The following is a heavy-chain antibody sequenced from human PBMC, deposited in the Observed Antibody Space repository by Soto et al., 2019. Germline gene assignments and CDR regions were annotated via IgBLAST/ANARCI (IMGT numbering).Heavy chain of an antibody. D-gene: IGHD3-22*01. Sequence: QVQLQQWGAGLLKPSETLSLTCAVYGGSFSGYYWSWIRQPPGKGLEWIGEINHSGSTNYNPSHKRRVTISVDTSKNQFSLKLSSVTAADTAVYYCARGYYYDSGRGAFDIWGQGTMVTVSS. J-gene: IGHJ3*02. CDR2: INHSGST. CDR3: ARGYYYDSGRGAFDI. V-gene: IGHV4-34*01. CDR1: GGSFSGYY.